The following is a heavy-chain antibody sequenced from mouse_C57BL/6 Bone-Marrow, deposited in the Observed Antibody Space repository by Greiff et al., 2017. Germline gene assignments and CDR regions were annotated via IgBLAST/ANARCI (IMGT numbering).Heavy chain of an antibody. Sequence: QVQLKQPGTELVKPGASVKLSCKASGYTFTSYWMHWVKQRPGQGLEWIGNINPSNGGTNYNEKFKSKATLTVDKSSSTAYMQLSSLTSEDSAVYYCARGTYYYGSSYSYYAMDYWGQGTSVTVSS. CDR3: ARGTYYYGSSYSYYAMDY. V-gene: IGHV1-53*01. CDR1: GYTFTSYW. CDR2: INPSNGGT. D-gene: IGHD1-1*01. J-gene: IGHJ4*01.